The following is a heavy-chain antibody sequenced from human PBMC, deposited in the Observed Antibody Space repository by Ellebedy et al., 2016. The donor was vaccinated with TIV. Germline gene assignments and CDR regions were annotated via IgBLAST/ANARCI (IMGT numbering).Heavy chain of an antibody. J-gene: IGHJ4*02. CDR2: IKQDGSEK. CDR1: GFTFSSYW. Sequence: GGSLRLXXAASGFTFSSYWMSWVRQAPGKGLEWVANIKQDGSEKYYVDSVKGRFTISRDNAKNSLYLQMNSLRAEDTAVYYCARISGSYGRAFDYWGQGTLVTVSS. V-gene: IGHV3-7*01. CDR3: ARISGSYGRAFDY. D-gene: IGHD1-26*01.